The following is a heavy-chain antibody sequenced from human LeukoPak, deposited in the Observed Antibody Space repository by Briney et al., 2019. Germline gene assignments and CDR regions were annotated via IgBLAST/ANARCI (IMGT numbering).Heavy chain of an antibody. J-gene: IGHJ4*02. CDR1: GGSISSGSYY. CDR3: AVERDGYSIDY. Sequence: SETLSLTCTVSGGSISSGSYYWSWIRQPAGKGLEWIGRIYTSGGTNYDPSLKSRVTISVDTSKNQFSLKLSSVTAADTAVYYCAVERDGYSIDYWGQGTLVTVSS. CDR2: IYTSGGT. V-gene: IGHV4-61*02. D-gene: IGHD5-24*01.